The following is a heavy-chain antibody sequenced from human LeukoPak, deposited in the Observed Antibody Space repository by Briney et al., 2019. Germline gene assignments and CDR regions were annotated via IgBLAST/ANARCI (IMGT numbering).Heavy chain of an antibody. Sequence: GGSLRLACAAPVFTFSCYWGHWVRQAPAKGVVWVYRIISYGRRTRYAASVSGRFTIPRDNAKHTLYVQMNSRRPEDTAVYDCARDTVHCSGGSCLIHYYYYYYMDVWGKGTTVTISS. J-gene: IGHJ6*03. CDR1: VFTFSCYW. V-gene: IGHV3-74*01. CDR2: IISYGRRT. D-gene: IGHD2-15*01. CDR3: ARDTVHCSGGSCLIHYYYYYYMDV.